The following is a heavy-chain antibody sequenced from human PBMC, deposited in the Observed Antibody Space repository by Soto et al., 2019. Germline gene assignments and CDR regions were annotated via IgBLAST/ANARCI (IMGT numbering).Heavy chain of an antibody. CDR2: ISSSSSYI. CDR1: GFTFSSYS. V-gene: IGHV3-21*01. J-gene: IGHJ6*02. CDR3: ASDQRVTVYYYYYGMDV. Sequence: EVQLVESGGGLVKPGGSLRLSCAASGFTFSSYSMNWVRQAPGKGLEWVSSISSSSSYIYYADSVKGRFTISRDNAKNSLYLQMNSLRAEDTAVYYCASDQRVTVYYYYYGMDVWGQGTTVTVSS. D-gene: IGHD4-17*01.